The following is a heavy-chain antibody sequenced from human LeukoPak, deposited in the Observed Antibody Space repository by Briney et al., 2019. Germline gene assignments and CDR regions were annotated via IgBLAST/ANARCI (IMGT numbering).Heavy chain of an antibody. CDR1: GGSISSSSYY. Sequence: SETLSLTCTVSGGSISSSSYYWGWLRQPPGKGLEWIGSIYYSGSTYYNPSLKSRVTISVDTSKNQFSPKLSSVTAADTAVYYCARSYCSGGSCYWTTVVTRRRPRFNFDYWGQGTLVTVSS. V-gene: IGHV4-39*01. J-gene: IGHJ4*02. D-gene: IGHD2-15*01. CDR3: ARSYCSGGSCYWTTVVTRRRPRFNFDY. CDR2: IYYSGST.